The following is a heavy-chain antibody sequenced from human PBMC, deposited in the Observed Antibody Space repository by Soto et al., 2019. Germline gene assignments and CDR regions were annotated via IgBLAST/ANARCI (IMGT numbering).Heavy chain of an antibody. CDR1: GYTFTSYG. V-gene: IGHV1-18*04. J-gene: IGHJ6*02. CDR2: ISGYNGNT. Sequence: QVQLVQSGAEVKKPGASVKVSCKASGYTFTSYGVSWVRQAPGQGLEWMGWISGYNGNTNNAQKLQGRVTMTTDTSTSTAYMELRSMRSDDTAVYYCAGAGKSYYGSGSPYYYGMDFGGQGITVTVTS. D-gene: IGHD3-10*01. CDR3: AGAGKSYYGSGSPYYYGMDF.